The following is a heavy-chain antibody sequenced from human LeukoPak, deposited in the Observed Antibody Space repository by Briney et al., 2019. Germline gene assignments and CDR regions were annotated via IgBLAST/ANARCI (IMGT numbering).Heavy chain of an antibody. V-gene: IGHV1-2*02. CDR3: AREVGISTHQEMDV. D-gene: IGHD2-2*01. CDR1: GYTFTGFF. CDR2: IHPNSGVT. Sequence: GASVKVSCKASGYTFTGFFVHWVRQAPGQGLEWMGWIHPNSGVTKYAQKFQGRITLTRDTSITTAYMELTGLKSDDRAVYYCAREVGISTHQEMDVWGKGTTVTISS. J-gene: IGHJ6*04.